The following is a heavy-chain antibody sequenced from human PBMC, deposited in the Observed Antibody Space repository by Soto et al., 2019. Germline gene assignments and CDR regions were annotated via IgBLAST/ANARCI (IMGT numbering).Heavy chain of an antibody. D-gene: IGHD3-3*01. CDR1: GFSLSTSGVG. Sequence: SGPTLVNPTQTLTLTCTFSGFSLSTSGVGVGWIRQPPGKALEWLALIYWDDDKRYSPSLKSRLTITKDTSKNQVVLTMTNMDPVDTATYYCARIRRYYDFWSGYSGGMDVWGQGTTVTVSS. CDR3: ARIRRYYDFWSGYSGGMDV. CDR2: IYWDDDK. J-gene: IGHJ6*02. V-gene: IGHV2-5*02.